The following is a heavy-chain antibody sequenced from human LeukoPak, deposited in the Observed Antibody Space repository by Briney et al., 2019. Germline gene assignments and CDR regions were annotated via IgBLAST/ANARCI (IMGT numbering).Heavy chain of an antibody. CDR2: IYSGGST. J-gene: IGHJ4*02. CDR1: EFSVGSNY. V-gene: IGHV3-53*01. D-gene: IGHD3-10*01. Sequence: GGSLTLSCAASEFSVGSNYMTWVRQAPGKGLEWVSLIYSGGSTYYADSVKGRFTISRDNSKNTLYLQMNSLRAEDTAVYYCAKDRRTNYYGSGSYIVWGQGTLVTVSS. CDR3: AKDRRTNYYGSGSYIV.